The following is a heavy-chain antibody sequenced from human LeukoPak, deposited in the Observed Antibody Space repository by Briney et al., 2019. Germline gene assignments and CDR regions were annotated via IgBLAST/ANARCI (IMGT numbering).Heavy chain of an antibody. Sequence: SQTLSLTCAISGDSVSSSTAAWNWIRQSPSRGLEWLGRTHYRSKWYNDYAVFVKSRITVNPDTSKNQFSLQLKSVTPEDTAVYYCARAVYDSSGYYSEYFQKWGQGTLVTVSS. J-gene: IGHJ1*01. CDR2: THYRSKWYN. CDR3: ARAVYDSSGYYSEYFQK. D-gene: IGHD3-22*01. CDR1: GDSVSSSTAA. V-gene: IGHV6-1*01.